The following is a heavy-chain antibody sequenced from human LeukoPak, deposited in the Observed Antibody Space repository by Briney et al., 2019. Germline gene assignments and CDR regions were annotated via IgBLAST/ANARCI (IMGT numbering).Heavy chain of an antibody. J-gene: IGHJ3*02. Sequence: SETLSLTCTVSRGSISGYSWSWIRQSPGGGLEWIGYIYYSGDTAYNPSLRSRVTLSVDTSKNQFSLKLSSVTAADTAVYYCARSLARIAVAGTVYAFDIWGQGTMVTVSS. CDR3: ARSLARIAVAGTVYAFDI. CDR2: IYYSGDT. V-gene: IGHV4-59*08. CDR1: RGSISGYS. D-gene: IGHD6-19*01.